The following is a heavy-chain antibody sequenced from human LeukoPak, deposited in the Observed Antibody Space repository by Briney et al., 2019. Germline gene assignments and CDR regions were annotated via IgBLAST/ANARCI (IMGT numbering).Heavy chain of an antibody. J-gene: IGHJ1*01. CDR2: IIPIFGTA. CDR3: ARGAARPSQHFQH. V-gene: IGHV1-69*13. CDR1: GGTFSSYA. Sequence: SVKVSCKASGGTFSSYAISWVRQAPGQGLEWMGGIIPIFGTANYAQKFQGRVTITADESTSTAYMELSSLRSEDTAVYYCARGAARPSQHFQHWGQGTLVTVSS. D-gene: IGHD6-6*01.